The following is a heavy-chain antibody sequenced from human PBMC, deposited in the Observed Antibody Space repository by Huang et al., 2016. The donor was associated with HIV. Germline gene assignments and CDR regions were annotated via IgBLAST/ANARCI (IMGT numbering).Heavy chain of an antibody. CDR2: IHYSGST. J-gene: IGHJ6*02. CDR1: GGSISSYY. D-gene: IGHD6-13*01. Sequence: QVQLQESGPGLVKPSETLSLTCTVSGGSISSYYWGWIRQPPGKGLEWIGYIHYSGSTNYHPSLKSRVTTSVDTSKNQFFLKLSSVTAADTAVYYCARGGPYSRDYYYYGMDVWGQGTTVTVSS. CDR3: ARGGPYSRDYYYYGMDV. V-gene: IGHV4-59*01.